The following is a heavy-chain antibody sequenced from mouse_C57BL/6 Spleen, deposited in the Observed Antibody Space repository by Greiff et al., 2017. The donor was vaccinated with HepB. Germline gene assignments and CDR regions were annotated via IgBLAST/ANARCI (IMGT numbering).Heavy chain of an antibody. CDR1: GFTFSSYA. CDR3: ARDEMGDYYGSSYDAMDY. V-gene: IGHV5-4*01. Sequence: EVMLVESGGGLVKPGGSLKLSCAASGFTFSSYAMSWVRQTPEKRLEWVATISDGGSYTYYPDNVKGRFTISRDNAKNNLYLQMSHLKSEDTAMYYCARDEMGDYYGSSYDAMDYWGQGTSVAVSS. D-gene: IGHD1-1*01. CDR2: ISDGGSYT. J-gene: IGHJ4*01.